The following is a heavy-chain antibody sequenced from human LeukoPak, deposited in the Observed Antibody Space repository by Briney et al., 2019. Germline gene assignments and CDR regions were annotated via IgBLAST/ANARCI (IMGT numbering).Heavy chain of an antibody. CDR2: IYYSGST. J-gene: IGHJ4*02. CDR1: GGSVSSGSYY. Sequence: SETLSLTCTVSGGSVSSGSYYWSWIRQPPGKGLEWIGYIYYSGSTNYNPSLKSRVTISVDTSKNQFSLKLSSVTAADTAVYYCARDGNGDNSFDYWGQGTLVTVSS. CDR3: ARDGNGDNSFDY. D-gene: IGHD5-24*01. V-gene: IGHV4-61*01.